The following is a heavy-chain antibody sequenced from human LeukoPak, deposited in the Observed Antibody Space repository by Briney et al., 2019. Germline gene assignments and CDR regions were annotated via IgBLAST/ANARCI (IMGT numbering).Heavy chain of an antibody. CDR1: GGSISSYY. CDR3: ARTTRYSSGWYGFDY. J-gene: IGHJ4*02. V-gene: IGHV4-59*01. Sequence: SETLSLTCTVSGGSISSYYWSWIRQPPAKGLEWIGYIYYSGSTNYNPSLKSRVTISVDTSKNQFSLKLSSVTAADTAVYYCARTTRYSSGWYGFDYWGQGTLVTASS. CDR2: IYYSGST. D-gene: IGHD6-19*01.